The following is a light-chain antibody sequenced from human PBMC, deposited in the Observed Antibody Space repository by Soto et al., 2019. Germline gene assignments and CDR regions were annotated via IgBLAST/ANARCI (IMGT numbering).Light chain of an antibody. Sequence: QSVLTQPPSVSAAPGQKVTLSCSGSSSNIGNNYVSWYQQLPGTAPKLLIYDNNKRPSGIPDRFSGSKSGTSATLGITGLQTGDEADYYCGTWDSSLIVFGGGTKLTVL. CDR1: SSNIGNNY. J-gene: IGLJ2*01. CDR3: GTWDSSLIV. CDR2: DNN. V-gene: IGLV1-51*01.